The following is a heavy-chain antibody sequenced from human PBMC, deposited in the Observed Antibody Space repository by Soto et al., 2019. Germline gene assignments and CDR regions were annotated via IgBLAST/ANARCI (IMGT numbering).Heavy chain of an antibody. D-gene: IGHD3-10*01. J-gene: IGHJ3*02. CDR3: AKEVGPPAFDI. CDR1: GFTFDDYA. Sequence: PGGSLRLSCAASGFTFDDYAMHWVRQAPGKGLEWVSGISWNSGSIGYADSVKGRFTISRDNAKNSLYLQMNSLRAEDTAVYYCAKEVGPPAFDIWGQGTMVT. CDR2: ISWNSGSI. V-gene: IGHV3-9*01.